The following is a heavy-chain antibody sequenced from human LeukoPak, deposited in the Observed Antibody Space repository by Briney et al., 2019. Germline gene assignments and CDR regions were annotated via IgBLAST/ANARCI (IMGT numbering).Heavy chain of an antibody. CDR1: GFTLSSYS. Sequence: GGSLRLSCAASGFTLSSYSMNWVRQAPGKGLEWVSSISSSSSYIYYADSVKGRFTISRDNAKNSLYLQMNSLRAEDTAVYYCARPLVRGVIFYGMDVWGQGTTVTVSS. CDR3: ARPLVRGVIFYGMDV. D-gene: IGHD3-10*01. J-gene: IGHJ6*02. CDR2: ISSSSSYI. V-gene: IGHV3-21*01.